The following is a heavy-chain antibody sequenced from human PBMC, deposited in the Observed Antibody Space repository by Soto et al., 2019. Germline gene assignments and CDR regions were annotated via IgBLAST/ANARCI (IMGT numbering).Heavy chain of an antibody. J-gene: IGHJ4*02. V-gene: IGHV3-30*18. Sequence: GGSLRLSCAASGFTFSSYGMHWVRQAPGKGLEWVAVISYDGSNKYYADSVKGRFTISRDNSKNTLYLQMNSLRAEDTAVYYCAKDTPSYRWYYDSSGYYVDYWGKGTLVTVSS. D-gene: IGHD3-22*01. CDR3: AKDTPSYRWYYDSSGYYVDY. CDR1: GFTFSSYG. CDR2: ISYDGSNK.